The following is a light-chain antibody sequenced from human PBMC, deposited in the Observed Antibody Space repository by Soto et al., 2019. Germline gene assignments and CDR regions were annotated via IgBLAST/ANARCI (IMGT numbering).Light chain of an antibody. CDR2: DVS. CDR3: NSFVTHTVA. J-gene: IGLJ2*01. Sequence: QSVLTQPASVSGSLGQSITISCTGTSGDVGTYDYVSWYQQHPGKAPKLMIFDVSSRPSGISTRLSGSKSGNTASLTISGLQAEDGADYYRNSFVTHTVAFGSGTKLTVL. CDR1: SGDVGTYDY. V-gene: IGLV2-14*03.